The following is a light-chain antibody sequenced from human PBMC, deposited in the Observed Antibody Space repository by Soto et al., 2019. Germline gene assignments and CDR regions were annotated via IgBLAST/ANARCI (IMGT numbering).Light chain of an antibody. CDR3: SSWDDSLDVVV. V-gene: IGLV1-44*01. CDR1: TSNIGSDT. Sequence: QSVLTQPPSASGTPGQRVTISCSGTTSNIGSDTVNCYQQLPATSPKLLIYRNTQRPSCVPASFSGSKSGASASLAISGLQSEDEADYYCSSWDDSLDVVVFGGGTKLTVL. J-gene: IGLJ2*01. CDR2: RNT.